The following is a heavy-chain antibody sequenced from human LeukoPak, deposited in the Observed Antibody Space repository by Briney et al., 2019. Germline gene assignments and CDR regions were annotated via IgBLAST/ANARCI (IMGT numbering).Heavy chain of an antibody. J-gene: IGHJ4*02. CDR1: GGSISSYY. D-gene: IGHD1-26*01. CDR2: INHSGST. CDR3: APRRYSGSYFGY. V-gene: IGHV4-34*01. Sequence: SETLSLTCTVSGGSISSYYWSWIRQPPGKGLEWIGEINHSGSTNYNPSLKSRVTISVDTSKNQFSLKLSSVTAADTAVYYCAPRRYSGSYFGYWGQGTLVTVSS.